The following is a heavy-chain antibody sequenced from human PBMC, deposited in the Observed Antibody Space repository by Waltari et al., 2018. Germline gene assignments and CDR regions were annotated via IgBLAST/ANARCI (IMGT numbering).Heavy chain of an antibody. CDR1: GYTFTSYA. CDR2: INAGNGNT. J-gene: IGHJ4*02. CDR3: ARFGPGRSTPFDY. V-gene: IGHV1-3*01. D-gene: IGHD3-10*01. Sequence: QVQLVQSGAEVKKPGASVKVSCKASGYTFTSYAMHWVRQAPGQRLEWMGGINAGNGNTKYSQKFQGRVTITRDTSASTAYMELSSLRSEDTAVYYCARFGPGRSTPFDYWGQGTLVTVSS.